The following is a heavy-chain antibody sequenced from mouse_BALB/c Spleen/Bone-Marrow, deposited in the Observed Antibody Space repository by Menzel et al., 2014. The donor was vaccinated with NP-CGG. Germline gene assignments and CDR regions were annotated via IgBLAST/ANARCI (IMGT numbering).Heavy chain of an antibody. V-gene: IGHV1S126*01. CDR3: ARVGLRLPYYFDY. Sequence: VKLQESGPQVVRPGASVKISCKASGYSFTSYWMHWVKQRPGQGLEWTGMIDPSDSETRLNQKFKDKATLTVDKSSSTAYMQLSSPISEDSAVYYCARVGLRLPYYFDYWGQGTTLTVSS. CDR1: GYSFTSYW. J-gene: IGHJ2*01. CDR2: IDPSDSET. D-gene: IGHD1-2*01.